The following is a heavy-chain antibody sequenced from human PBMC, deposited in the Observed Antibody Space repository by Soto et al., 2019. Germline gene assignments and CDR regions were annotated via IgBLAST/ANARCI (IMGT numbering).Heavy chain of an antibody. J-gene: IGHJ5*01. CDR3: AYTGFHTLWLDS. Sequence: PGGSLRLSCVVSGLNFNDAWMSWVRQAPGKELEWVGRIISRTGGGTTDYAAPVKGRFAISRDDSRNTVYLQMNSLKKEDTGVYYCAYTGFHTLWLDSWGQGSLVTVSS. V-gene: IGHV3-15*01. CDR1: GLNFNDAW. CDR2: IISRTGGGTT.